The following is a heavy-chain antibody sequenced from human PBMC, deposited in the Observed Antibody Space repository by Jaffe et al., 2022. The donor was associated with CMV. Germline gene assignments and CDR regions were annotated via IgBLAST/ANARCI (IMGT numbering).Heavy chain of an antibody. Sequence: QLQLQESGPGLVKPSETLSLTCTVSGGSISSSSYYWGWIRQPPGKGLEWIGSIYYSGSTYYNPSLKSRVTISVDTSKNQFSLKLSSVTAADTAVYYCARRVELLWFGELLTYFDYWGQGTLVTVSS. D-gene: IGHD3-10*01. J-gene: IGHJ4*02. CDR2: IYYSGST. CDR3: ARRVELLWFGELLTYFDY. CDR1: GGSISSSSYY. V-gene: IGHV4-39*01.